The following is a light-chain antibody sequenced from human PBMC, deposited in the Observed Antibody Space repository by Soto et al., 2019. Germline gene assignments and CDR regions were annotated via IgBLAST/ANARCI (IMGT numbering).Light chain of an antibody. CDR3: QQRSKS. V-gene: IGKV3-11*01. CDR1: QSVSSY. CDR2: DAS. Sequence: NQSPSSLSASLGDRATLSCRASQSVSSYLAWYQQKPGQAPRLLIYDASNRATGIPARFSGSGSGTDFTLTISSLEPEDFAVYYCQQRSKSFGGGTKVDIK. J-gene: IGKJ4*01.